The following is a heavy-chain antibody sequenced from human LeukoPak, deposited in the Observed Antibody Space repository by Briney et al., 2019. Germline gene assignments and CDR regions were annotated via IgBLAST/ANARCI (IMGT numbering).Heavy chain of an antibody. D-gene: IGHD2-8*01. J-gene: IGHJ4*02. Sequence: SETLSLTCTVSGGSISSYYWSWIRQHPGKGLEWIGYIYYSGSTYYNPSLKSRVTISVDTSKNQFSLKLSSVTAADTAVYYCARVDCTNGVCYAFDYWGQGTLVTVSS. CDR1: GGSISSYY. CDR3: ARVDCTNGVCYAFDY. V-gene: IGHV4-59*06. CDR2: IYYSGST.